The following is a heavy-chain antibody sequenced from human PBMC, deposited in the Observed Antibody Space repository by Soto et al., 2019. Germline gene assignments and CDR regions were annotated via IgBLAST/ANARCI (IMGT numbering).Heavy chain of an antibody. J-gene: IGHJ6*01. Sequence: GASVKVSCKASGDTFSSYTISWVRQAPGQGLEWMGRIIPVLAITNYARKLQGRVTITADKSTSTVYMELSSLRAEDTAVYYCARDREYYDFWSGYYYYYYGMDVWGQGTTVTVSS. V-gene: IGHV1-69*04. CDR2: IIPVLAIT. D-gene: IGHD3-3*01. CDR3: ARDREYYDFWSGYYYYYYGMDV. CDR1: GDTFSSYT.